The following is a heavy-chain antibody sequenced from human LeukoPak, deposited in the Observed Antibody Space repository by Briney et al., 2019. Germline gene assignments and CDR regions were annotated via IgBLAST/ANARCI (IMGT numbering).Heavy chain of an antibody. CDR3: ARGLPRESWYGGSSEYKYYFDY. J-gene: IGHJ4*02. Sequence: RPGGSLRLSCEASGFTFEDYGMNWVRQIPGKGLEWVSGITWSGGSTDYADSVKGRFTISRDNAKSSLDLQMNSLRVEDTALYYCARGLPRESWYGGSSEYKYYFDYWGQGTLVTVSS. CDR1: GFTFEDYG. V-gene: IGHV3-20*04. CDR2: ITWSGGST. D-gene: IGHD4-23*01.